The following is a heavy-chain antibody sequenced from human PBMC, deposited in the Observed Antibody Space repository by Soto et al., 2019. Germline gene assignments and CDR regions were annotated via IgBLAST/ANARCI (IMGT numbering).Heavy chain of an antibody. Sequence: EVQLLESGGGLVQPGGSLRLSCAASGFTFSSYAMSWVHQAPGKGLEWVSAISGSGGSTYYADSVKGRFTISRDNSKNTLYLQMNSLRAEDTAVYYCARYYDFWSGYYPPFDYWGQGTLVTVSS. CDR2: ISGSGGST. CDR1: GFTFSSYA. V-gene: IGHV3-23*01. J-gene: IGHJ4*02. D-gene: IGHD3-3*01. CDR3: ARYYDFWSGYYPPFDY.